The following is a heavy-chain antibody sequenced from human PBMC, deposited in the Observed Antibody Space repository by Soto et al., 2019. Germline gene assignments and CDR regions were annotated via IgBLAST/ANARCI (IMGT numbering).Heavy chain of an antibody. Sequence: PSETLSLTCAVYGGSFGGYDGSWIRQPPGKGLEWIGEINHSGSTNYNPSLKSRVTISVDTSKNQFSLKLSSVTAADTAVYYCARGGGLRYYYYYYMDVWGKGTTVTVSS. D-gene: IGHD4-17*01. V-gene: IGHV4-34*01. CDR1: GGSFGGYD. CDR3: ARGGGLRYYYYYYMDV. CDR2: INHSGST. J-gene: IGHJ6*03.